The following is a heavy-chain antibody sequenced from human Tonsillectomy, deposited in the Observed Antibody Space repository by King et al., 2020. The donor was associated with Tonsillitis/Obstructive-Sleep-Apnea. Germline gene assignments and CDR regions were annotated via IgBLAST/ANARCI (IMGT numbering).Heavy chain of an antibody. CDR3: ARDMVLEAGGDAFDI. V-gene: IGHV4-59*01. D-gene: IGHD2-8*01. CDR2: IYYSGST. J-gene: IGHJ3*02. CDR1: GGSISSYY. Sequence: VQLQESGPGLVKPSETLSLTCTVSGGSISSYYWSWIRQPPGKGLEWIGFIYYSGSTNYNPSLKSRVTISVDTSKNQFSLKLSSVTAADTAVYSCARDMVLEAGGDAFDIWGQGTMVTVSS.